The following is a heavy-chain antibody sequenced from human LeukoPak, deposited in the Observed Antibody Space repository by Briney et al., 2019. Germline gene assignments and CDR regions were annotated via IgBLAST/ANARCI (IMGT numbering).Heavy chain of an antibody. D-gene: IGHD3-3*01. CDR2: INPNTGGT. Sequence: ASVKVSCKASGYTFTGYYIHWVRQAPGQGLEWMGFINPNTGGTSYAQKFQARVTMTRDTSISTAYMELSGLRSDDTAVYYCARRYDFWSGYPTAFDYWGQGTLVPVSS. V-gene: IGHV1-2*02. CDR3: ARRYDFWSGYPTAFDY. CDR1: GYTFTGYY. J-gene: IGHJ4*02.